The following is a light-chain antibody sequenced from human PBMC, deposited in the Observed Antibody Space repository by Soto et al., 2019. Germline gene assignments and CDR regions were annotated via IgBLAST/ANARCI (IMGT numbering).Light chain of an antibody. CDR1: QSFGID. J-gene: IGKJ5*01. Sequence: DIVMTQSPASLCVSPGERASLXCRASQSFGIDFDWCQQKAGEAPRDVVYCASTRDTGITARFSGSGYGKEFNLTISGLQSEDFAVYECQTYDSCPLFGQGTRLEI. CDR2: CAS. V-gene: IGKV3-15*01. CDR3: QTYDSCPL.